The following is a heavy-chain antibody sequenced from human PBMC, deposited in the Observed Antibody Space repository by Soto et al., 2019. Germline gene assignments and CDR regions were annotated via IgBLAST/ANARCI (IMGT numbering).Heavy chain of an antibody. D-gene: IGHD3-22*01. J-gene: IGHJ4*02. CDR3: ARAMIVVVTNLYYFDY. CDR2: FYYSEST. Sequence: PSETLSLTCTVSGGSISSGPYSWGWIRQPPGKGLDWIGTFYYSESTHYNPSLESRVTISVDTSKNQFSLKLSSVTAADTAVYYCARAMIVVVTNLYYFDYWGQGTLVTVSS. V-gene: IGHV4-39*07. CDR1: GGSISSGPYS.